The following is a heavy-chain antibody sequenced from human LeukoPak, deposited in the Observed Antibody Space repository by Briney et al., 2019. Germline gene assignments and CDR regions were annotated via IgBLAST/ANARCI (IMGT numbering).Heavy chain of an antibody. CDR2: ISSSSGYV. D-gene: IGHD3-10*01. CDR1: GFTFSDYT. CDR3: ARVGRYNGSGSHYNFDV. Sequence: PGGSLRLSCAASGFTFSDYTMNWVRKAPGTGLEWVSSISSSSGYVYYSDSVNGQFTISRDNAKNSLYLQMNSLRAEDTAVYYCARVGRYNGSGSHYNFDVWGQGTTVTVSS. J-gene: IGHJ6*02. V-gene: IGHV3-21*01.